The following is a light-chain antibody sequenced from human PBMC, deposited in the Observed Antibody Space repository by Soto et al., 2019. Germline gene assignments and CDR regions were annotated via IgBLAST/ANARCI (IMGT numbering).Light chain of an antibody. CDR3: QHYNSYSEA. CDR1: QTISGW. Sequence: DIQMTQSPSTLSGSVGDRVTITCRASQTISGWLAWYQQKPGKAPKLLIYKASTLKSGVPSRFSGSGSGTEFTLTISSLQPDDFATYYCQHYNSYSEAFGRGTKVDIK. J-gene: IGKJ1*01. CDR2: KAS. V-gene: IGKV1-5*03.